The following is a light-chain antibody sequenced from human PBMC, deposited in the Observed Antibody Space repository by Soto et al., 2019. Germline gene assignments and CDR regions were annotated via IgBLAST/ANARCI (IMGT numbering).Light chain of an antibody. Sequence: DIVMTQSPLSLPVIPGEPASISCKSSQSLLHSNGYSYLDWYLQKPGQSPQVLMYLGSNRASGVPDRFSGSGSGTEFTLKISRVEAEDVGIYYCMQTLQTPYTFGQGTKVEIK. J-gene: IGKJ2*01. CDR3: MQTLQTPYT. V-gene: IGKV2-28*01. CDR1: QSLLHSNGYSY. CDR2: LGS.